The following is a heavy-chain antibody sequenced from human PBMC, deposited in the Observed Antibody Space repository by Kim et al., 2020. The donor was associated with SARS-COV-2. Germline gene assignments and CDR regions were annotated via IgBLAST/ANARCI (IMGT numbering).Heavy chain of an antibody. Sequence: SETLSLTCAVSGGSISSSNWWSWVRQPPGKGLEWIGEIYHSGSTNYNPSLKSRVTISVDKSKNQFSLKLSSVTAADTAVYYCAREVGRVLAVAGTDDYWGQGTLVTVSS. CDR2: IYHSGST. V-gene: IGHV4-4*02. D-gene: IGHD6-19*01. CDR1: GGSISSSNW. CDR3: AREVGRVLAVAGTDDY. J-gene: IGHJ4*02.